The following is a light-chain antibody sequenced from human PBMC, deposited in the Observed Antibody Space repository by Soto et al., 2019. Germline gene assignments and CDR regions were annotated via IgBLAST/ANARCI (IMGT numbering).Light chain of an antibody. V-gene: IGKV1D-12*01. Sequence: DIQMTQSPTSVSASVGDRVTITCRASQDISSSLAWYQQKPGKAPQLLIYAASSLQSGVPSRFSGRGSGTEFTLTISSRQPEDIATYYCQQANSFPLTFGGGAKVEIK. CDR3: QQANSFPLT. CDR1: QDISSS. CDR2: AAS. J-gene: IGKJ4*01.